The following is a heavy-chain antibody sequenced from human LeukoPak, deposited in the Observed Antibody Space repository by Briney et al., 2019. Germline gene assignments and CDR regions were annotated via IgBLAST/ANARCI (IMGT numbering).Heavy chain of an antibody. J-gene: IGHJ4*02. CDR1: GFTFSGYY. CDR3: VRVVREPPN. CDR2: ISGSGTAV. Sequence: GGSLRLSCAASGFTFSGYYMAWIRQAPGKGLEYISCISGSGTAVSYVDSVKGRFTISRDNAKNSLYLQMNSLRVDDTAVYYCVRVVREPPNWGQGALVTVSS. V-gene: IGHV3-11*01. D-gene: IGHD1-14*01.